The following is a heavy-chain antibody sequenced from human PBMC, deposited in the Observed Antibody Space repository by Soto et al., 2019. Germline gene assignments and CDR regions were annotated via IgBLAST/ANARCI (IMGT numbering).Heavy chain of an antibody. D-gene: IGHD3-22*01. J-gene: IGHJ4*01. CDR3: TTDSYITSIIVRFDY. Sequence: GGSLRLSCAASGFTFSNAWINWVRQATGKGLEWVGRVKSKNDGGTTDFVAPVKGRFAISRDDSKNMVYLEMNSLQTEDTAIYYCTTDSYITSIIVRFDYWGHGTLVTVSS. CDR1: GFTFSNAW. CDR2: VKSKNDGGTT. V-gene: IGHV3-15*07.